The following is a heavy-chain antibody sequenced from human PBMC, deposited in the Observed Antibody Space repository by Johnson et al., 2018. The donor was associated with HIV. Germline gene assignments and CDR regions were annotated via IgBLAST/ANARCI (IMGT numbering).Heavy chain of an antibody. D-gene: IGHD6-19*01. CDR3: ARGWLGLDAFDI. J-gene: IGHJ3*02. CDR2: INWNGGST. V-gene: IGHV3-20*04. Sequence: MQLVESGGGVVQPGRSLRLSCVASGFTFDDYGMTWVRQAPGKGLEWVSGINWNGGSTAYADSVKGRFTISRDNAKNSLYLQMNSLGVEDTALYYCARGWLGLDAFDIWGQGTMVTGSS. CDR1: GFTFDDYG.